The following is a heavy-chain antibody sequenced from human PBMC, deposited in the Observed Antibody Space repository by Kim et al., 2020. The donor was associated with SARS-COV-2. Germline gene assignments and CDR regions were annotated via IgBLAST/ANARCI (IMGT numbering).Heavy chain of an antibody. J-gene: IGHJ6*02. V-gene: IGHV4-34*01. D-gene: IGHD5-12*01. CDR3: ARGPGWLRTGYYYYGMDV. Sequence: SRVTISVDTSKNQFSLKLSSVTAADTAVYYCARGPGWLRTGYYYYGMDVWGQGTTVTVSS.